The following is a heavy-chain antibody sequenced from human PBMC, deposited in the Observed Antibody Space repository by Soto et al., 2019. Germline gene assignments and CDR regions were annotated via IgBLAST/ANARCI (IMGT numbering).Heavy chain of an antibody. V-gene: IGHV6-1*01. CDR3: ARSRSQTYNRFDP. CDR1: VDSVSSNSAA. J-gene: IGHJ5*02. Sequence: SQTLSLTCAISVDSVSSNSAAWNWIRKSPSRGLEWLGRTYYRSKWYNDYAHSVKSRITINPDTSKNQFSLQLNSVTPEDTAVYYCARSRSQTYNRFDPWGQGTLVTVSS. CDR2: TYYRSKWYN.